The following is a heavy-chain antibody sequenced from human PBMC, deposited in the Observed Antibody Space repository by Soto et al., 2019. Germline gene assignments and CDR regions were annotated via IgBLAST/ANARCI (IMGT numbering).Heavy chain of an antibody. CDR3: ARDISSGSKVGGPFDY. Sequence: ASVNVSCKASGYTFTSYGISLVRQAPGQGLEWMGWISAYNGNTNYAQKLQGRVTMTTDTSTSTAYMELRSLRSDDTAVYYCARDISSGSKVGGPFDYWGQGTLVTVSS. CDR2: ISAYNGNT. CDR1: GYTFTSYG. V-gene: IGHV1-18*01. D-gene: IGHD3-22*01. J-gene: IGHJ4*02.